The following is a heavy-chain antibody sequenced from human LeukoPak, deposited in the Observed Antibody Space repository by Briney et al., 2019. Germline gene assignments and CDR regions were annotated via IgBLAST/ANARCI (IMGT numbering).Heavy chain of an antibody. Sequence: SETLSLTCTVSGGSISSYYWSWIRQPPGKGLEWIGYIYYSGSTNYNPSLKSRVTISVDTSKNQFSLKLSSVTAADTAVYYCASGVATLIGEYYFDYWGQGTLVTVSS. D-gene: IGHD5-12*01. CDR1: GGSISSYY. V-gene: IGHV4-59*01. CDR2: IYYSGST. CDR3: ASGVATLIGEYYFDY. J-gene: IGHJ4*02.